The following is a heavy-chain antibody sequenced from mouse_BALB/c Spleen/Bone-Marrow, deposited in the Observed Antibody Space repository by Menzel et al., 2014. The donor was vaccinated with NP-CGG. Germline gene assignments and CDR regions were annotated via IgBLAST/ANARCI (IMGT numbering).Heavy chain of an antibody. V-gene: IGHV2-9*02. J-gene: IGHJ3*01. CDR1: GFSLTSYG. D-gene: IGHD1-1*01. CDR3: ASFITTAWFAY. Sequence: VQLQQSEPGLVAPSQSLSITCTVSGFSLTSYGVHWVRQPPGKGLEWLGVIWAGGSTNYNSALMSRLSISKDNSKSQIFLKMNSLQTDDPAMYFCASFITTAWFAYWGQGTLVTVSA. CDR2: IWAGGST.